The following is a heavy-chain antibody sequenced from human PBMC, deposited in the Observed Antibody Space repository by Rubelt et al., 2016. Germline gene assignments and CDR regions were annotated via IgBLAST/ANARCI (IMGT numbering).Heavy chain of an antibody. V-gene: IGHV1-69*06. D-gene: IGHD3-22*01. J-gene: IGHJ3*02. CDR1: GGTFSSYA. CDR2: IIPIFGTA. CDR3: ARDLVGVVITTHDAFDI. Sequence: QVQLVQSGAEVKKPGSSVKVSCKASGGTFSSYAISWVRQAPGQGLEWMGGIIPIFGTANYAQKFQGRVRLTADKSTSTAYMELSSLRSEDTAVYYCARDLVGVVITTHDAFDIWGQGTMVTVSS.